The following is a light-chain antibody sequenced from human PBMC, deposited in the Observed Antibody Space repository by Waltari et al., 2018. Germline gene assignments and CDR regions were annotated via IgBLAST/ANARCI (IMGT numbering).Light chain of an antibody. CDR2: DAS. CDR3: QQYNNWPPLT. CDR1: QSISRH. J-gene: IGKJ4*01. V-gene: IGKV3D-15*01. Sequence: CRARQSISRHVAWYHQKSGQAPRLLIFDASARATGIPARFSGSGSGTEFTLTISSLQSEDVGVYYCQQYNNWPPLTFGGGTKVEIK.